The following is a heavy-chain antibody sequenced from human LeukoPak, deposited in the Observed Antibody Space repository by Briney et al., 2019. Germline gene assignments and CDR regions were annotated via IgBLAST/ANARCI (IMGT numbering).Heavy chain of an antibody. Sequence: SETLSLTCTVSGGSISSSSYYWGWIRQPPGKGLEWIGIIYYSGSTYYNPSLKSRVTISVDTSKNQFSLKLSSVTAADTAVYYCARREAGIAARPEAFDIWGQGTMVTVSS. CDR3: ARREAGIAARPEAFDI. CDR1: GGSISSSSYY. J-gene: IGHJ3*02. D-gene: IGHD6-6*01. CDR2: IYYSGST. V-gene: IGHV4-39*01.